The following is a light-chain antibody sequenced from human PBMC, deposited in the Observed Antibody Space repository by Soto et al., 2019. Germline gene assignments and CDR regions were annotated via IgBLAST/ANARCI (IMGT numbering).Light chain of an antibody. CDR3: QQYENYWT. CDR2: DAS. Sequence: DIQMTQSPYTLSATAGDIVTITCRASQSISAWVAWYQQKPGKAPKLLIYDASNLESGVPSRFSGSVSGTEFTLTISNLQPDDFATYYCQQYENYWTFGQGTKVEIK. J-gene: IGKJ1*01. V-gene: IGKV1-5*01. CDR1: QSISAW.